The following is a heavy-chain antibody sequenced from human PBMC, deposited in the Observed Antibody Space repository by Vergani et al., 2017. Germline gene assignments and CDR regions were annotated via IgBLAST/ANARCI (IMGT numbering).Heavy chain of an antibody. D-gene: IGHD3-10*01. J-gene: IGHJ4*02. CDR1: GYTFTTYA. CDR3: ARDPMGREVPGGRCEY. V-gene: IGHV7-4-1*02. CDR2: INTNTGNP. Sequence: QVQLVQSGSELKKPGASVKVSCKASGYTFTTYAMNWVRQAPGQGLEWMGWINTNTGNPTYAPGFTGRFVFSLDTSVSTTYLHNSSLEPEDTAVYYCARDPMGREVPGGRCEYWGQGTLVTVSS.